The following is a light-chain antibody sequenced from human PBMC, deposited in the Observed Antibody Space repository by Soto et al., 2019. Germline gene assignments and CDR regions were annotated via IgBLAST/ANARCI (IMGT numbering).Light chain of an antibody. V-gene: IGLV1-47*01. J-gene: IGLJ2*01. CDR1: SSNIGSNY. CDR2: RNN. Sequence: QSVLTQPPSASGTPGQRVTISCSGSSSNIGSNYVYWYQQLPGTAPKLLIYRNNQRPSGVADLFSGSKSGTSASLAISGLRSEDESYYYCAAWDDSLSGHVVFGAGTKLTV. CDR3: AAWDDSLSGHVV.